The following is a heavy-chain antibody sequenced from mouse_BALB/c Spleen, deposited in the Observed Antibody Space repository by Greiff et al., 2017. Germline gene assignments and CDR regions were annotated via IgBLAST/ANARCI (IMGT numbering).Heavy chain of an antibody. CDR3: ARGANPAWFAY. Sequence: EVHLVESGGGLVQPGGSRKLSCAASGFTFSSFGMHWVRQAPEKGLEWVAYISSGSSTIYYADTVKGRFTISRDNPKNTLFLQMTSLRSEDTTMYYCARGANPAWFAYWGQGTLVTVSA. CDR1: GFTFSSFG. V-gene: IGHV5-17*02. CDR2: ISSGSSTI. D-gene: IGHD3-1*01. J-gene: IGHJ3*01.